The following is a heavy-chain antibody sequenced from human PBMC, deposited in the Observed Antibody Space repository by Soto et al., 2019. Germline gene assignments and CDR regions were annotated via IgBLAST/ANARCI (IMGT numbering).Heavy chain of an antibody. CDR1: GSSISSGDYY. CDR2: IYNSETT. CDR3: ARELDNRVDY. J-gene: IGHJ4*02. V-gene: IGHV4-30-4*01. D-gene: IGHD1-1*01. Sequence: SETLSLTCTVSGSSISSGDYYWSWIRQPPGKGLEWIGYIYNSETTYYNPSLRSRVAISADTSKNQFSLKLSSVTAADTAVYHRARELDNRVDYWGQGVLVTVSS.